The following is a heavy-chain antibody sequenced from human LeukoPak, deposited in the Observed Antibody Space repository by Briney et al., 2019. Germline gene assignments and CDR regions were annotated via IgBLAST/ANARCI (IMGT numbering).Heavy chain of an antibody. CDR2: IYYSGST. V-gene: IGHV4-39*07. CDR3: ARVNSGWLGYYYYYGMDV. D-gene: IGHD6-19*01. J-gene: IGHJ6*02. CDR1: GGSISSSSYY. Sequence: SETLSLTCTVSGGSISSSSYYWGWIRQPPGRGLEWIGSIYYSGSTYYNPSLKSRVTISVDTSKNQFSLKLSSVTAADTAVYYCARVNSGWLGYYYYYGMDVWGQGTTVTVSS.